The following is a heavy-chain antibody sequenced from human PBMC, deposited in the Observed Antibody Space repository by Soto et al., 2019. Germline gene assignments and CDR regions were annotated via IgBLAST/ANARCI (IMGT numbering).Heavy chain of an antibody. Sequence: GGSLRLSCAASGFTFSSYGMHWVRQAPGKGLEWVAVISYDGSNKYYADSVKGRFTISRDNSKNTLYLQMNSLRAEDTAVYYCARDSSGYYYGFGAFDIWGQGTMVTVSS. J-gene: IGHJ3*02. V-gene: IGHV3-30*03. CDR2: ISYDGSNK. D-gene: IGHD3-22*01. CDR3: ARDSSGYYYGFGAFDI. CDR1: GFTFSSYG.